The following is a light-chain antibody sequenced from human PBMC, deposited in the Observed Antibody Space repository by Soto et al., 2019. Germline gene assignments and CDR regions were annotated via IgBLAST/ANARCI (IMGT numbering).Light chain of an antibody. Sequence: QSALTQPASVSGFPGQSITISCTGTSSDVGRYDYVSWFQQHPGRAPKLLIYEVINRPSGVSTRFSGSKSGNTASLTISGLQAEDEADFYCSSFTTSSTWVFGGGTKVTVL. CDR1: SSDVGRYDY. CDR2: EVI. CDR3: SSFTTSSTWV. V-gene: IGLV2-14*01. J-gene: IGLJ3*02.